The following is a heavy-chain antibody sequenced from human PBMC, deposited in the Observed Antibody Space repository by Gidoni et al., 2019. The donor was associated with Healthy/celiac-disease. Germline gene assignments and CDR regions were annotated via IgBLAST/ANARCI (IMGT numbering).Heavy chain of an antibody. D-gene: IGHD3-9*01. J-gene: IGHJ4*02. V-gene: IGHV3-23*01. CDR3: AKRGFDILTGYYQNYFDY. Sequence: EVQLLESGGGLVQPGGSLSLSCAASGFTFSRYAMSWVRQAPGKGLEWVSASSGSGGSTYYADSVKGRFTISRDNSKNTLYLQMNSLRAEDTAVYYCAKRGFDILTGYYQNYFDYWGQGTLVTVSS. CDR2: SSGSGGST. CDR1: GFTFSRYA.